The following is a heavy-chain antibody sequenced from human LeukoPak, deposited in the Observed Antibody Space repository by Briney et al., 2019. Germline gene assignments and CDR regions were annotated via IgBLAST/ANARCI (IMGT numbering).Heavy chain of an antibody. J-gene: IGHJ6*03. CDR2: INPNSGGT. D-gene: IGHD6-13*01. Sequence: ASVKVSYKASGYTFTGYYMHWVRQAPGQGLEWMGWINPNSGGTNYAQKFQGRVTITADESTSTAYMELSSLRSEDTVVYYCARVPGIAAAGAPNYYYMDVWGKGTTVTVSS. V-gene: IGHV1-2*01. CDR3: ARVPGIAAAGAPNYYYMDV. CDR1: GYTFTGYY.